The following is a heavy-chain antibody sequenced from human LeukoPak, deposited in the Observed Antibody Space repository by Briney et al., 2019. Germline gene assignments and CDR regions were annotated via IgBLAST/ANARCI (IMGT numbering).Heavy chain of an antibody. CDR1: GFTFSSYG. CDR3: ARDAPSRVTIFGVVTNYYYYGMDV. Sequence: GGSLRLSCAASGFTFSSYGMLWVRQAPGKGLEWVAVIWYDGSNKYYADSVKGRFTISRGNSKNTLYLQMNSLRAEDTAVYYCARDAPSRVTIFGVVTNYYYYGMDVWGQGTTVTVSS. V-gene: IGHV3-33*01. CDR2: IWYDGSNK. D-gene: IGHD3-3*01. J-gene: IGHJ6*02.